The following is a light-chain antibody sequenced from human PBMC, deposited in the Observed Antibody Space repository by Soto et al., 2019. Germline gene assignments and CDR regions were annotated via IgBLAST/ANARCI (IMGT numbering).Light chain of an antibody. J-gene: IGKJ5*01. V-gene: IGKV1-5*03. CDR2: KAS. Sequence: DIQMTQSPSTLSASVGDRVTITCRASQSVGSWLAWYQQKPGKAPKLLIYKASRLESGVPSRFSGSEYGTEFTLTINNLQPDDFATYYCQQHNSFSITFGQGTRLEIK. CDR1: QSVGSW. CDR3: QQHNSFSIT.